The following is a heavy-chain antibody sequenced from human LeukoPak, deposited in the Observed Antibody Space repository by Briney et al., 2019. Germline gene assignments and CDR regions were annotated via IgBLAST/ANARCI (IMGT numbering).Heavy chain of an antibody. D-gene: IGHD1-1*01. Sequence: GGSLRLSCAASGFTFSNAWMSWVRQAPGKGLEWVGRIKSKTDGGTTDYAAPVKGRFTISRDDSKNTLYLQMNSLKTEDTAVYYCTTDLNWNDVRFDPWGQGTLVTVSS. V-gene: IGHV3-15*01. J-gene: IGHJ5*02. CDR1: GFTFSNAW. CDR2: IKSKTDGGTT. CDR3: TTDLNWNDVRFDP.